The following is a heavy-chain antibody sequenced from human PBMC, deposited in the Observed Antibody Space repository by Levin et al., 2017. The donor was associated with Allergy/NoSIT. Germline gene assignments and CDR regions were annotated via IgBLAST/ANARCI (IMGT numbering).Heavy chain of an antibody. Sequence: GGSLRLSCAASGFTFSSYAMSWVRQAPGRGLEWVSGISTSGGTTYYADSVKGRFTISRDNAKNMLYLQMNSLRAEDTAEYYCARGRDCSGGSCYVDFWGQGTLVTVSS. J-gene: IGHJ4*02. CDR3: ARGRDCSGGSCYVDF. CDR2: ISTSGGTT. D-gene: IGHD2-15*01. CDR1: GFTFSSYA. V-gene: IGHV3-23*01.